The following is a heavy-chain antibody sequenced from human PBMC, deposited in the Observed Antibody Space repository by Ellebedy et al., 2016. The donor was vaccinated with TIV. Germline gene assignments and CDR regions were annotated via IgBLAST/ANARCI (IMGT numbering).Heavy chain of an antibody. D-gene: IGHD3-22*01. V-gene: IGHV3-49*03. J-gene: IGHJ5*02. Sequence: GGSLRPSXAASGFTFSSYAMSWFRQAPGKGLEWVGFIRSKAYGGTTEYAASVKGRFTISRDDSKSIAYLQMNSLKTEDTAVYYCTRDRVIVVVTWGQGTLVTVSS. CDR2: IRSKAYGGTT. CDR1: GFTFSSYA. CDR3: TRDRVIVVVT.